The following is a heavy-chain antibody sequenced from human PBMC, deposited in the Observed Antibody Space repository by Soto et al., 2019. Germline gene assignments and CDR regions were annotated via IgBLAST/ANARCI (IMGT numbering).Heavy chain of an antibody. D-gene: IGHD3-10*01. J-gene: IGHJ4*02. V-gene: IGHV3-30*18. CDR2: ISYDGSNK. CDR1: GFTFSSYG. CDR3: AKDRSGRSDYYGSGSYNDY. Sequence: QVQLVESGGGVVQPGRSLRLSCAASGFTFSSYGMHWVRQAPGKGLEWVAVISYDGSNKYYADSVKGRFTISRDNSKNTLYLQMNSLRAEDTAVYYCAKDRSGRSDYYGSGSYNDYWGQGTLVTVSS.